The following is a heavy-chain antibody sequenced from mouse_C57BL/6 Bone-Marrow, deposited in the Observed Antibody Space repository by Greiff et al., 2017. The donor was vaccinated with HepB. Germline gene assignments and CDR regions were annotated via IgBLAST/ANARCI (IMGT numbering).Heavy chain of an antibody. J-gene: IGHJ1*03. D-gene: IGHD2-4*01. CDR2: IWRGGST. CDR3: AKKSYDYVWYFDV. V-gene: IGHV2-5*01. CDR1: GFSLTSYG. Sequence: VKLVESGPGLVQPSQSLSITCTASGFSLTSYGVHWVRQAPGKGLEWLGVIWRGGSTDYNAAFMSRLSITKDNSKSQVFFKMNSLQADDTAIYYCAKKSYDYVWYFDVWGTGTTVTVSS.